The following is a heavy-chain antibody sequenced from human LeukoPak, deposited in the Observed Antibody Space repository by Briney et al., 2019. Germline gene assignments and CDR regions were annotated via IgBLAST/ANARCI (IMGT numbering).Heavy chain of an antibody. CDR3: ASSNYVWGSYPKPPDY. CDR2: ISAYNGNT. D-gene: IGHD3-16*02. Sequence: ASVKVSCKASGYTFTSYGISWVRQAPGQGLEWMGWISAYNGNTNCAQKLQGRVTMTTDTSTSTAYMEQRSLRSDDTAVYYCASSNYVWGSYPKPPDYWGQGTLVTVSS. V-gene: IGHV1-18*01. J-gene: IGHJ4*02. CDR1: GYTFTSYG.